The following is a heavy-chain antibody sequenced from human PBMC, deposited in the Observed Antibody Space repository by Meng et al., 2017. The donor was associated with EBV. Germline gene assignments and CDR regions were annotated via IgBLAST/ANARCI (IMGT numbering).Heavy chain of an antibody. Sequence: VPDGAWVEAPGALVLDPYSSCVHTCIRYGIHGVRRAPGQGNEWMGWISGSTGYTKGAQKFQGRVTMTTDRATSTAYLALTSLKCNDTAVYYCARGRPSWSGVLDYWGQGTLVTVSS. D-gene: IGHD6-13*01. CDR2: ISGSTGYT. J-gene: IGHJ4*02. CDR3: ARGRPSWSGVLDY. V-gene: IGHV1-18*01. CDR1: VHTCIRYG.